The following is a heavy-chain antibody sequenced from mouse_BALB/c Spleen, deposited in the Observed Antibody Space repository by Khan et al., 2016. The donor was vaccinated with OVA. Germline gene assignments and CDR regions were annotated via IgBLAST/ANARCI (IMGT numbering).Heavy chain of an antibody. CDR2: IYPGSGRT. Sequence: QVQLKQSGPELVKPGASVKMSCKASGYTFTDYVISWVKQRTGQGLEWIGEIYPGSGRTYYNERFKGKATLTADKSSHTAYMQLSSLTSEDSAVYCCARSYDGAWFAYWGQGTPVTVSA. CDR1: GYTFTDYV. CDR3: ARSYDGAWFAY. J-gene: IGHJ3*01. V-gene: IGHV1-77*01. D-gene: IGHD1-1*01.